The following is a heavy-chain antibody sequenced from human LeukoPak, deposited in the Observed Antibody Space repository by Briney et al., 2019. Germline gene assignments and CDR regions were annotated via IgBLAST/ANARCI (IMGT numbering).Heavy chain of an antibody. D-gene: IGHD3-10*01. Sequence: GGSLRLSCAASGFTFSGYWMSWVRQAPGKGLEWVANIKQDGSEENYVGSVRGRFIISRDNAKNSLYLQMNSLRVEDTAVYYCARDGFASGSHDYWGQGTLVTVSS. V-gene: IGHV3-7*01. CDR2: IKQDGSEE. J-gene: IGHJ4*02. CDR3: ARDGFASGSHDY. CDR1: GFTFSGYW.